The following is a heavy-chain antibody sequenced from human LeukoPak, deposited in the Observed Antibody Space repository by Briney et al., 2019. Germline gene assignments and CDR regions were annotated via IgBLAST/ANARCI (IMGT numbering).Heavy chain of an antibody. CDR1: GFTFSSYA. CDR2: ISGGGGST. D-gene: IGHD2-15*01. J-gene: IGHJ4*02. Sequence: PGGSLRLSCAASGFTFSSYAMNWVRQAPGKGLEWVSVISGGGGSTYYADSVKGRFTISRDNSKNTLYLQMNSLRAEDTAVYYCAKDDRYGGIREPPTIVVVVAADYWGQGTLVTVAS. CDR3: AKDDRYGGIREPPTIVVVVAADY. V-gene: IGHV3-23*01.